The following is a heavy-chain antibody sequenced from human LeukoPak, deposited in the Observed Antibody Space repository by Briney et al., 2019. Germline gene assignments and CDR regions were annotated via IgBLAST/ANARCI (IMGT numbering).Heavy chain of an antibody. CDR2: ISYDGSNK. CDR3: AKGGEWQPDY. Sequence: GGSLRLSCAVSGFTFSSYAMHWVRQAPGKGLEWVAVISYDGSNKYYADSVKGRFTISRDNSKNTLYLQMNSLRAEDTAVYYCAKGGEWQPDYWGQGTVVTVSS. V-gene: IGHV3-30*04. J-gene: IGHJ4*02. D-gene: IGHD1-26*01. CDR1: GFTFSSYA.